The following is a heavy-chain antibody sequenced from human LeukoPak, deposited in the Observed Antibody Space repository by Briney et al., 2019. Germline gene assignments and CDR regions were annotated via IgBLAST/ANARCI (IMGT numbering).Heavy chain of an antibody. CDR1: GGSFSGYY. Sequence: SETPSLTCAVYGGSFSGYYWSWIRQPPGKGLEWIGEINHSGSTNYNPSLKSRVTISVDTSKNQFSLKLSSVTAADTAVYYCARPGYYGSGGYFDYWGQGTLVTVSS. CDR2: INHSGST. D-gene: IGHD3-10*01. CDR3: ARPGYYGSGGYFDY. V-gene: IGHV4-34*01. J-gene: IGHJ4*02.